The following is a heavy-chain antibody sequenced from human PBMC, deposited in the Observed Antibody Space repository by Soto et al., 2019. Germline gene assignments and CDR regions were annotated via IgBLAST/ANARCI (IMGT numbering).Heavy chain of an antibody. CDR3: SYGSSFDY. Sequence: SETLSLTCTVSGASLSSGSYYWSWIRQPPGKGLEWIGYISHSGRTNYDPSLKSRLTMSVDTSQNQFSLQLNSVTAADTAVYYCSYGSSFDYWGQGTQVTVSS. V-gene: IGHV4-61*01. J-gene: IGHJ4*02. CDR1: GASLSSGSYY. CDR2: ISHSGRT. D-gene: IGHD3-10*01.